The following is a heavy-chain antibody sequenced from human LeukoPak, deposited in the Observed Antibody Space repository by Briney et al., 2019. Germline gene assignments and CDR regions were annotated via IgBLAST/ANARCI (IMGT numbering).Heavy chain of an antibody. Sequence: PGGSLRLSCAASGFTFNNYLMTWFRQAPGKGLEWVGRIKSKTAGGTIDYAAPVKGRFTISRDDSKNTLYLQMNRLKTEDTAVYYCTTGESMVGTTIHIRWADWGQGTLVTVSS. J-gene: IGHJ4*02. D-gene: IGHD1-26*01. CDR3: TTGESMVGTTIHIRWAD. V-gene: IGHV3-15*01. CDR1: GFTFNNYL. CDR2: IKSKTAGGTI.